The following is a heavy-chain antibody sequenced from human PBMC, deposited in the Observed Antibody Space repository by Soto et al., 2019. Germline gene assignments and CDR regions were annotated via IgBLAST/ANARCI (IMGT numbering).Heavy chain of an antibody. CDR1: GYTFTSYG. J-gene: IGHJ4*02. D-gene: IGHD5-12*01. CDR3: ARVQSGYDFAY. CDR2: ISAYNGNT. V-gene: IGHV1-18*01. Sequence: QVQLVQSGAEVKKPGASVKVSCKASGYTFTSYGINWVRQAPGKGLEWMGWISAYNGNTHYAQKLQGRVTMTTDTSTSTAYIELRSLRSDDTAVYYCARVQSGYDFAYLGQGTMVTVSS.